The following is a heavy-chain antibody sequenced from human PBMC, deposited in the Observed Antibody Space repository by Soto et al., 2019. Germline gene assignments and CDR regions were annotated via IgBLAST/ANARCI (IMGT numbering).Heavy chain of an antibody. CDR2: IWYDGSNE. J-gene: IGHJ4*02. V-gene: IGHV3-33*01. CDR3: AANFDF. Sequence: LRLSCAGSGFTFSIYGMHWVRQAPGKGLEWVAVIWYDGSNEYYADSVKGRFTISRDNSKNTVYLQMNSLRPDDTAVYYCAANFDFWGQGTLVTLSS. CDR1: GFTFSIYG.